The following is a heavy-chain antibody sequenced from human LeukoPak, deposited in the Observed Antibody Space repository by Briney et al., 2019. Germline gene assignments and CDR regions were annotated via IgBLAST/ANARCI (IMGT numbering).Heavy chain of an antibody. V-gene: IGHV3-48*01. D-gene: IGHD6-13*01. CDR1: GFTLGTYS. J-gene: IGHJ4*02. Sequence: GGSLRLSCAASGFTLGTYSMNWVRQAPGKGLEWVSYISSSSTNIYYADSVKGRFTISRDNAKNSLYLHMNSLRAEDTAVYYCASSYSSSWYRASFDYWGQGTLVTVSS. CDR2: ISSSSTNI. CDR3: ASSYSSSWYRASFDY.